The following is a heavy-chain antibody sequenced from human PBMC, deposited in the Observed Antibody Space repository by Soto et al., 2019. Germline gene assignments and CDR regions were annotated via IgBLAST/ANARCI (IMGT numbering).Heavy chain of an antibody. V-gene: IGHV4-30-4*01. D-gene: IGHD4-17*01. J-gene: IGHJ5*01. CDR3: ARVRIFDFGDDMGWFDS. CDR1: GGSISSGDYY. CDR2: IYYSGST. Sequence: SETLSLTCTVSGGSISSGDYYWSWIRQPPGKGLEWIGYIYYSGSTYYNPSLKSRVTISVDTSKNQFSLKVNSVTAADTAVYHCARVRIFDFGDDMGWFDSWGPGNLVTVSS.